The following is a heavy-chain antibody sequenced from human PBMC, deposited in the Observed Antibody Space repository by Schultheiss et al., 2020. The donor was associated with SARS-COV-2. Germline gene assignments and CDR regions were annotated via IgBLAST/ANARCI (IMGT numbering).Heavy chain of an antibody. D-gene: IGHD1-26*01. CDR3: AKDTGWELYYFDY. J-gene: IGHJ4*02. CDR2: LSGSGAST. V-gene: IGHV3-23*01. CDR1: GFTFSDYS. Sequence: GGSLRLSCAASGFTFSDYSMTWVRQAPGKGLEWVSALSGSGASTYYADSVKGRFTISRDNAKKSLYLQMNSLRAEDTAVYYCAKDTGWELYYFDYWGQGTLVTVSS.